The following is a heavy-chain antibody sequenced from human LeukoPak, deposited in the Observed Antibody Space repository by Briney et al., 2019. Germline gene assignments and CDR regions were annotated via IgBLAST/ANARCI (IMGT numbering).Heavy chain of an antibody. V-gene: IGHV3-73*01. Sequence: QPGGSLRLSCAASGFTFSGSAMHWVRQASGKGLEWVGPIRSKANSFATAYGVSVKGRFAISRDDSKNTAYLQMSSLKTEDTAVYYCTIYSGSFPDAFDIWGQGTMVTVSS. D-gene: IGHD1-26*01. J-gene: IGHJ3*02. CDR3: TIYSGSFPDAFDI. CDR1: GFTFSGSA. CDR2: IRSKANSFAT.